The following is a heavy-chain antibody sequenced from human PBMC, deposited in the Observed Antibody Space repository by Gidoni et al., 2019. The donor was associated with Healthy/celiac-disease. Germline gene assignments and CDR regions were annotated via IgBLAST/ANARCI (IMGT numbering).Heavy chain of an antibody. CDR3: ARPASYYYSSGYSN. J-gene: IGHJ4*02. V-gene: IGHV4-38-2*01. CDR1: GYSISSGYY. CDR2: IYHSGST. Sequence: QVQLPVSGPGLAKPSDTLSLTCSVSGYSISSGYYWGWIRQPPGKGLEWIGSIYHSGSTYYNPSLKSRVTISLDTSKNQFSLKLSSVTAADTAVYYCARPASYYYSSGYSNWGQGTLVTVSS. D-gene: IGHD3-22*01.